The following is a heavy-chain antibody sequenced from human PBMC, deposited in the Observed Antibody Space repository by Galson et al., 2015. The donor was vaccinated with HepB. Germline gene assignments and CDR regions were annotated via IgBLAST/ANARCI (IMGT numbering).Heavy chain of an antibody. Sequence: SVKVSCKASGDSFNNYAVNWLRQAPGQGLEWMGGIIPVFDTPIYAQGFQDRVTITADKSTSTAYVELSSLNFEDTAVYYCARDRTQYYDTSGNSGAFDIWGQGTVVTVSS. CDR2: IIPVFDTP. CDR1: GDSFNNYA. D-gene: IGHD3-22*01. J-gene: IGHJ3*02. V-gene: IGHV1-69*06. CDR3: ARDRTQYYDTSGNSGAFDI.